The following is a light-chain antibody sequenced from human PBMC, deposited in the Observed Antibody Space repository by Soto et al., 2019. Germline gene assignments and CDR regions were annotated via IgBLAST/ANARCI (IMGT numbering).Light chain of an antibody. CDR2: AAS. CDR1: QSISSY. V-gene: IGKV1-39*01. J-gene: IGKJ4*01. CDR3: QQSYSTPLT. Sequence: DIQKTQSPSSLSTSVGDRVTITCRASQSISSYLNWYQQKPGKAPKLLIYAASSLQSGVPSRFSGSGSGTDFTLTISSLQPEDFATYYCQQSYSTPLTFGGGTKVEIK.